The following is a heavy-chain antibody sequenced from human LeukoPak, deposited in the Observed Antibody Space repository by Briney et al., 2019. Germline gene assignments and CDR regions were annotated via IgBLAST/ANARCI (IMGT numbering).Heavy chain of an antibody. CDR3: ARSRYSYGAYYFDY. D-gene: IGHD5-18*01. CDR2: INHSGST. CDR1: GGSFSGYY. V-gene: IGHV4-34*01. J-gene: IGHJ4*02. Sequence: PSETLSLTCAVYGGSFSGYYWSWIRQLPGKGLEWIGEINHSGSTNYNPSLKSRVTISVDTSKNQFSLKLSSVTAADTAVYYCARSRYSYGAYYFDYWGQGTLVTVSS.